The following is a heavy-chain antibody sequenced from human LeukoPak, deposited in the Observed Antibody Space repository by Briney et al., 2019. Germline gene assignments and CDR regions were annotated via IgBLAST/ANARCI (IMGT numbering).Heavy chain of an antibody. J-gene: IGHJ5*02. CDR3: ARARARQNWFDP. CDR2: INPRGGST. V-gene: IGHV1-46*01. Sequence: ASVKVSCRASGYTFTGYYMHWLRQAPGQGPEWMGIINPRGGSTDYAQKFQDRIAMTSDTSISTAYMELSRLRSDDTAVYYCARARARQNWFDPWGQGTLVTVSS. CDR1: GYTFTGYY.